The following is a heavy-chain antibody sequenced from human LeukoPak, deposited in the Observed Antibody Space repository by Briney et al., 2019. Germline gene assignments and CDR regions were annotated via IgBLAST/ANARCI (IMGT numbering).Heavy chain of an antibody. J-gene: IGHJ3*02. CDR1: GFTFSSYD. CDR2: IGTAGDT. Sequence: GGSLSLSCAASGFTFSSYDMHWVRQGTGKGLEWVSAIGTAGDTYYPGSVKGRFTTSRENAKNSLYLQMNSLRVGDTAVYYCARGRGWGTLDIWGQGTMVTVSS. D-gene: IGHD3-10*01. CDR3: ARGRGWGTLDI. V-gene: IGHV3-13*04.